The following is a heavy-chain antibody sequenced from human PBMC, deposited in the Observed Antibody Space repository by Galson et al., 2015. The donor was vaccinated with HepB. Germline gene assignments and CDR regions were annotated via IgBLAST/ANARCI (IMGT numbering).Heavy chain of an antibody. J-gene: IGHJ4*02. V-gene: IGHV3-23*01. CDR3: AKDQGLVVIEWLTTGDY. D-gene: IGHD6-19*01. Sequence: SLRLSCAASGFTFSSYAMSWVRQAPGKGLEWVSAISGSGGSTYYADSVKGRFTISRDNSKNTLYLQMNSLRAEDTAVYYCAKDQGLVVIEWLTTGDYWGQGTLVTVSS. CDR1: GFTFSSYA. CDR2: ISGSGGST.